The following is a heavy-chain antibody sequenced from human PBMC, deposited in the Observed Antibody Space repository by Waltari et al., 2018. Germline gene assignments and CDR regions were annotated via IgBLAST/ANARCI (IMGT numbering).Heavy chain of an antibody. V-gene: IGHV3-23*01. J-gene: IGHJ4*02. CDR1: GLPFSTSA. CDR2: ISISCCKR. Sequence: EVQLLESGGGLVQPGGSLRLPCGVFGLPFSTSAMGWVRRAPGKVLDGVSCISISCCKRYYGDSVRGRFTISRDNSKKALYLQMNSLRAEDTAVYYCAKEIRPNDYWGQGTLVTVSS. CDR3: AKEIRPNDY.